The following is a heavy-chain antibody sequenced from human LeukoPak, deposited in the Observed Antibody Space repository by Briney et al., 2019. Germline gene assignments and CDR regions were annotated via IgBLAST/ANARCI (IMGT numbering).Heavy chain of an antibody. V-gene: IGHV4-59*08. Sequence: PSETLSLTCTVSGGSISSYYWSWIRQPPGKGLEWIGYIYYSGSTNYNPSLKSRVTISVDTSKNQFSLKLSSVTAADMAVYYCARHEDSSGYYVDYWGQGTLVTVSS. J-gene: IGHJ4*02. CDR2: IYYSGST. CDR3: ARHEDSSGYYVDY. CDR1: GGSISSYY. D-gene: IGHD3-22*01.